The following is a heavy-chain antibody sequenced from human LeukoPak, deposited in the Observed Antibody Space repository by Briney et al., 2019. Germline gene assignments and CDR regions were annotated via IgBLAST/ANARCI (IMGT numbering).Heavy chain of an antibody. D-gene: IGHD3-3*01. J-gene: IGHJ6*02. V-gene: IGHV4-31*03. CDR2: ILYGGST. Sequence: TLSLTSMVSVGSIIGASGSWCCIRQHRGKCLEWIAYILYGGSTSYNPSLKTRFPLSVATTRNQCSLKLRSVTAPDRVGVFCARNRRYDSWSRPSGSVALMDVWGQGTTVTVSS. CDR3: ARNRRYDSWSRPSGSVALMDV. CDR1: VGSIIGASGS.